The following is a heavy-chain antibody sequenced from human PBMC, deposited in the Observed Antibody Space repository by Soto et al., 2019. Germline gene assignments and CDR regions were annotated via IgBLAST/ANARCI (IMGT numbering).Heavy chain of an antibody. V-gene: IGHV4-59*06. Sequence: SETLSLTCTVSGGSLNSYSWGWIRQPPGKGLEWIGYIYYSGSTYYNPSLKSRVTISVDTSKNQFSLKLSSVTAADTAVYYCARADLNVDTAMADAFDIWGQGTMVTVSS. CDR3: ARADLNVDTAMADAFDI. CDR1: GGSLNSYS. J-gene: IGHJ3*02. D-gene: IGHD5-18*01. CDR2: IYYSGST.